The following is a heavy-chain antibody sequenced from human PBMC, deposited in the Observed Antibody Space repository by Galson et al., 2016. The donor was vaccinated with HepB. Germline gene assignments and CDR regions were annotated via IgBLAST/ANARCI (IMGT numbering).Heavy chain of an antibody. Sequence: ETLSLTCAVYGGSFSGYHWTWIRQTPGKGLEWIGEITPSGSTDYNPSLKTRVTISVDTSRKQFSLRLTSVTDADTAVYYCARGGLAVAGTLWWGPTQRHYSDLDVWGQGTTVAVSS. CDR3: ARGGLAVAGTLWWGPTQRHYSDLDV. CDR2: ITPSGST. CDR1: GGSFSGYH. V-gene: IGHV4-34*01. D-gene: IGHD6-19*01. J-gene: IGHJ6*02.